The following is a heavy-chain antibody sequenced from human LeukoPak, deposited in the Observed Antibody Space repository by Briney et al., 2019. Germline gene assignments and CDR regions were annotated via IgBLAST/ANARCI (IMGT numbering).Heavy chain of an antibody. J-gene: IGHJ6*03. CDR3: ARDLRSGYGSGSEYYYYYYMDV. D-gene: IGHD3-10*01. CDR2: IFDIVAP. Sequence: PETLSHTCILPGGSTISTTSYWGWTRHPPGNGLECLARIFDIVAPSNHPSLKCRVTISVDASKNQFYLKLSSVTAADTAVYYCARDLRSGYGSGSEYYYYYYMDVWGKGTTVTVSS. CDR1: GGSTISTTSY. V-gene: IGHV4-39*07.